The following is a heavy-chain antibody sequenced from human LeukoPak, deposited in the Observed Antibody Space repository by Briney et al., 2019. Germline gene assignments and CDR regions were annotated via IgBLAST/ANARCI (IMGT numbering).Heavy chain of an antibody. CDR2: IYYSGST. D-gene: IGHD2-15*01. CDR3: ARGKAFGYCSGGSCYSVYYYYMDV. CDR1: GGSISSSSYY. V-gene: IGHV4-39*06. J-gene: IGHJ6*03. Sequence: PSETLSLTCTVSGGSISSSSYYWGCIRQPPGKGLEWIGSIYYSGSTNYNPSLKSRVTISVDTSKNQFPLKLSSVTAADTAVYYCARGKAFGYCSGGSCYSVYYYYMDVWGKGTTVTVSS.